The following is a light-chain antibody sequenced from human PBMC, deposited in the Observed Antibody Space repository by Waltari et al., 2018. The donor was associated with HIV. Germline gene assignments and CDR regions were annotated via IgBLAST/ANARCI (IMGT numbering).Light chain of an antibody. J-gene: IGLJ1*01. V-gene: IGLV1-40*01. CDR1: RPNICSGYD. CDR3: QSYDSTLSGPRV. Sequence: HSLPTQPPSVPGAPVQGVTISCTGTRPNICSGYDVHLFRPLPGTAPKLLTHENNERPSGVPDRFSGSRSGTSASLAISGLQADDEADYYCQSYDSTLSGPRVFGTGTKVTVL. CDR2: ENN.